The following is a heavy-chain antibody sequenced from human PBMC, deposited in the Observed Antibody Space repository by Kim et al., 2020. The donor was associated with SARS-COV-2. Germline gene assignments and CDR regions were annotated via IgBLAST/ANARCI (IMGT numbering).Heavy chain of an antibody. V-gene: IGHV4-39*01. D-gene: IGHD4-17*01. J-gene: IGHJ3*02. CDR3: ARKTTVSPGTFDI. Sequence: NPSPKSRVTVSVDTSKNQFSLKLSSVTAADTAVYYCARKTTVSPGTFDIWGQGTMVTVSS.